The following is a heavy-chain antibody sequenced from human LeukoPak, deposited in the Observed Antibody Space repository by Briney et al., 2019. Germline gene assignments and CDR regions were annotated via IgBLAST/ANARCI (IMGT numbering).Heavy chain of an antibody. J-gene: IGHJ3*02. D-gene: IGHD3-22*01. CDR1: GXSISYFY. CDR2: ISDSGIT. V-gene: IGHV4-59*01. CDR3: ARESGRDYYDSSEFSDAAFDI. Sequence: SETLSLTCSVSGXSISYFYWSWLRQPPGKGLEWIGYISDSGITKNNPSLKSRVTISVDTSKKQFSLMMSSVTAADTAVYYCARESGRDYYDSSEFSDAAFDIWGQGKMVIVSS.